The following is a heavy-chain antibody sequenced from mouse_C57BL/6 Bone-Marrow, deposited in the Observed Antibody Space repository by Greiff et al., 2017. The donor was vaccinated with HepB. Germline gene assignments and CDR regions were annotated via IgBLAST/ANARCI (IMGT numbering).Heavy chain of an antibody. J-gene: IGHJ3*01. V-gene: IGHV1-55*01. Sequence: VQLQQSGAELVKPGASVKMSCKASGYTFTSYWITWVKQRPGQGLEWIGDIYPGSGSTNYNEKFKSKATLTVDTSSSTAYMKLSSLTSGDSAVYYCARGTAGAYWGQGTLVTVSA. CDR3: ARGTAGAY. CDR1: GYTFTSYW. D-gene: IGHD3-1*01. CDR2: IYPGSGST.